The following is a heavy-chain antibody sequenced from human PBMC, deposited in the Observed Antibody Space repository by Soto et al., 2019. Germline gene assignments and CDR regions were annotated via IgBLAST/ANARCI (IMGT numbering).Heavy chain of an antibody. V-gene: IGHV1-18*01. CDR2: ISAYNGNT. Sequence: SVKVSFKASRYTFTSYGISWVRQAPGQGLEWMGWISAYNGNTNYAQKLQGRVTMTTDTSTSTAYMELRSLRSDDTAVYYCARWAIFGVVIRSDWFDPWGQGTLVTVSS. D-gene: IGHD3-3*01. CDR3: ARWAIFGVVIRSDWFDP. CDR1: RYTFTSYG. J-gene: IGHJ5*02.